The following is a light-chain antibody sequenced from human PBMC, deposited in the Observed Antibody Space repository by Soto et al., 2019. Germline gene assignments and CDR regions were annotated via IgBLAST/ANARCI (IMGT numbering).Light chain of an antibody. J-gene: IGKJ1*01. V-gene: IGKV1-39*01. CDR2: AAS. Sequence: DIQMTQSPSSLSVSVGDRVTITCLASQSIGGFLNWYQQKLGKAPKLLIYAASSLQSGVSSRFSGSGSATDFTLTISSLLPEDFATYYCHQSHSVPGTFGQGTKVDIK. CDR3: HQSHSVPGT. CDR1: QSIGGF.